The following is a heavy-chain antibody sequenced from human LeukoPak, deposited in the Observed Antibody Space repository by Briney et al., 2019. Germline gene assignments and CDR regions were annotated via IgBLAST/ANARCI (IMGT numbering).Heavy chain of an antibody. CDR3: GRQNYYGSGSYYMDV. CDR1: GGSISSYY. Sequence: SETLSLTCTVSGGSISSYYWSWIRQPPGKGLEWIGYMYYSGSTNYNPSLKSRVTISADTSKNQFSLKLNSVTAADTAVYYCGRQNYYGSGSYYMDVWGKGTTVTVSS. J-gene: IGHJ6*03. D-gene: IGHD3-10*01. CDR2: MYYSGST. V-gene: IGHV4-59*08.